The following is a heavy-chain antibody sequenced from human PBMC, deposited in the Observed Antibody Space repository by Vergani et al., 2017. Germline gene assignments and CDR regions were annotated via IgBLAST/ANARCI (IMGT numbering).Heavy chain of an antibody. CDR2: IWYDGSNK. CDR1: GFTFSSYG. D-gene: IGHD3-22*01. CDR3: ARDLAPRGYYDSSGYY. J-gene: IGHJ4*02. V-gene: IGHV3-33*01. Sequence: QVQLVESGGGVVQPGRSLRLSCAASGFTFSSYGMHWVRQAPGKGLEWVAVIWYDGSNKYYADSVKGRFTISRDNSKNSLYLQMNSLRAEDTAVYYCARDLAPRGYYDSSGYYWGQGTLVTVSS.